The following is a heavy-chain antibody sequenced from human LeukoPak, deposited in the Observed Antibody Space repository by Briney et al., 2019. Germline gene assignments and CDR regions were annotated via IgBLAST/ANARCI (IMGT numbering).Heavy chain of an antibody. J-gene: IGHJ4*02. V-gene: IGHV1-8*01. CDR3: ARDLPLYY. D-gene: IGHD5/OR15-5a*01. Sequence: VASVKVSCKASGYTFSSYDINWVRQATGQGLEWMGWMNPSSGNTGYAQKFQGRVTVTKNTSISTAYMELSSLRSEDTGVYYCARDLPLYYWGQGTLVTVSS. CDR1: GYTFSSYD. CDR2: MNPSSGNT.